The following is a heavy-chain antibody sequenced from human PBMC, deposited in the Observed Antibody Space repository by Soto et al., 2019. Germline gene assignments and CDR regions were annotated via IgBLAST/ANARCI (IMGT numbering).Heavy chain of an antibody. CDR3: TTRDQGRFDH. Sequence: QVLLVQSGAEGKRPGSSAKVSCKPSGGTFNTLSINWVRQAPGQGLEWVGAIIPLFDSTNYAQKFQDRFTITADKSMDTAYLELNNLRSDDTAVYYCTTRDQGRFDHWGQGTPLTVSS. CDR2: IIPLFDST. J-gene: IGHJ4*02. CDR1: GGTFNTLS. V-gene: IGHV1-69*06.